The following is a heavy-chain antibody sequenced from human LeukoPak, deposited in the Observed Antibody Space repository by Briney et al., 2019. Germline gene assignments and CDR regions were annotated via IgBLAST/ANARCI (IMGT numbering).Heavy chain of an antibody. CDR2: IYPSGTT. D-gene: IGHD5-24*01. CDR1: GVSVSSYY. J-gene: IGHJ4*02. V-gene: IGHV4-4*07. CDR3: ADGYGD. Sequence: KPSETLSLTCSVSGVSVSSYYWSWIRQPAGKGLEWIGRIYPSGTTHYNPSLKSRVTMSVDTSKNQFSLKLISVTAADTAVYYCADGYGDWGQGTLVTVSS.